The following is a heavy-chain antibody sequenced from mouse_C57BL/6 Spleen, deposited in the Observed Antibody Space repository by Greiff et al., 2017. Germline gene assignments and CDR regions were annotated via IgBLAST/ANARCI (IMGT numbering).Heavy chain of an antibody. Sequence: VQLQQPGAELVKPGASVKVSCKASGYTFTSYWMHWVKQRPGQGLEWIGRIHPSDSDTNYNQKFKGKATLTVDKSSSTAYMQLSSLTSEDSAVYYGAMTPMTTVVATGMGYWGQGASVTVDS. J-gene: IGHJ4*01. CDR3: AMTPMTTVVATGMGY. CDR1: GYTFTSYW. CDR2: IHPSDSDT. D-gene: IGHD1-1*01. V-gene: IGHV1-74*01.